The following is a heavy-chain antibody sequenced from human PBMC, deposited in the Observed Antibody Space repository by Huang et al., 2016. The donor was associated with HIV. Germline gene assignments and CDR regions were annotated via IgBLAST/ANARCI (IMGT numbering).Heavy chain of an antibody. CDR1: GFSLDSYN. CDR2: SSPSSSFR. D-gene: IGHD6-13*01. V-gene: IGHV3-21*01. Sequence: EVQLVESGGGLVKPGGSLRLSCAASGFSLDSYNMYWVRQTPGKGRQWGASSSPSSSFRDYADSVKGRFSISRDNAKNSLYLQMNNLRGEDTAVYYCARDRGQQLSPFDSWGQGTLVTVSS. CDR3: ARDRGQQLSPFDS. J-gene: IGHJ4*02.